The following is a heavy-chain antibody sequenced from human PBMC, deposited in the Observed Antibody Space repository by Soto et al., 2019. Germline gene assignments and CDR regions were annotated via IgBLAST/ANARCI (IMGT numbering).Heavy chain of an antibody. CDR1: GYSITNGYY. CDR3: ARVTLAGRGSFHY. Sequence: PSETLSLTCAVSGYSITNGYYWGWVRQPPGKGLEWIGSIYHSGNTYYNPSLKSRVTISLDTSKNQFSLKLTSVTAADTAMYYCARVTLAGRGSFHYWGKGTLVTVSS. J-gene: IGHJ4*02. V-gene: IGHV4-38-2*01. CDR2: IYHSGNT. D-gene: IGHD3-3*02.